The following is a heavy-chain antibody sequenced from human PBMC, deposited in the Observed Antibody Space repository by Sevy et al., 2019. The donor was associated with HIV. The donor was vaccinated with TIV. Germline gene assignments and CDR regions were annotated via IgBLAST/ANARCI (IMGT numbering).Heavy chain of an antibody. V-gene: IGHV3-30*02. D-gene: IGHD6-13*01. J-gene: IGHJ4*02. CDR2: IQYDGSNK. CDR3: AKNTAAVGTWGFDY. Sequence: GGSLRLSCAASGFTFSYSGMHWVRQAPGKGLEWVTFIQYDGSNKYYADSVKGRFTISRDNSKNTLYLQMNSLRRDDTAVYYCAKNTAAVGTWGFDYWGQGTLVTVSS. CDR1: GFTFSYSG.